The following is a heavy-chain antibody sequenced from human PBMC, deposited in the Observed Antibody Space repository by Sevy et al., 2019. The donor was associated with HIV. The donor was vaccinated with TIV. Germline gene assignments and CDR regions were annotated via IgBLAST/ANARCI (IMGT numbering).Heavy chain of an antibody. V-gene: IGHV3-21*01. D-gene: IGHD1-26*01. CDR3: ARMGVQWVDY. J-gene: IGHJ4*02. CDR1: GFTFSSYS. Sequence: GGSLRLSCAASGFTFSSYSMNWVRQAPGKELEWVSSISSSSSYIYYADSVKGRFTISRDNAKNSLYLQMNSLRAEDTAVYYYARMGVQWVDYWGQGTLVTVSS. CDR2: ISSSSSYI.